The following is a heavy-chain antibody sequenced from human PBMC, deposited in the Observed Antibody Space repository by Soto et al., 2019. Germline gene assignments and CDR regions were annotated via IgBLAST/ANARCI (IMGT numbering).Heavy chain of an antibody. CDR3: ATQTKWEPYSGFDP. D-gene: IGHD1-26*01. Sequence: QVQLLQSGAEVKKPGASVKVSCKVSGYTLTELSMHWVRQAPGQGLEWMGGFDPEDGETIYAQKFQGRVTMTEDTSTDTAYMELSSLRSEDTAVYYCATQTKWEPYSGFDPWGQGTLVTVSS. V-gene: IGHV1-24*01. CDR1: GYTLTELS. J-gene: IGHJ5*02. CDR2: FDPEDGET.